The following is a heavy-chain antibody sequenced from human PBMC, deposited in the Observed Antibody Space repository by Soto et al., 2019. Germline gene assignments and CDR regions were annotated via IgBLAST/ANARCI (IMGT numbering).Heavy chain of an antibody. D-gene: IGHD5-18*01. CDR2: ISGSGGST. CDR3: AKVNSYGYYYYYGMDV. J-gene: IGHJ6*02. V-gene: IGHV3-23*01. Sequence: GSLRLSCAASGFTFSSYAMSWVRQAPGKGLEWVSAISGSGGSTYYADSVKGRFTISRDNSKNTLYLQMNSLRAEDTAVYYCAKVNSYGYYYYYGMDVWGQGTTVTVSS. CDR1: GFTFSSYA.